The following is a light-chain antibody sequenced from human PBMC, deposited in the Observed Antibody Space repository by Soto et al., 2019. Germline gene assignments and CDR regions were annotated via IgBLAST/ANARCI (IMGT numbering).Light chain of an antibody. CDR3: QHYSGYPLT. CDR1: QSISRY. V-gene: IGKV1-5*03. Sequence: DIQMTQSPSTLSASVGDRVTIACRASQSISRYLAWYQQQPGKVPKLLIYKASSLESGVPSRFSGSGSGTEFTLTISSLQPDDFATYYCQHYSGYPLTFGGGTQVEIK. J-gene: IGKJ4*01. CDR2: KAS.